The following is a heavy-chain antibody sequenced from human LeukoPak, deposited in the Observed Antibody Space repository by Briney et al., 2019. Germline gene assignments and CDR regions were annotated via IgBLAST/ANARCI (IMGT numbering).Heavy chain of an antibody. J-gene: IGHJ5*02. V-gene: IGHV1-69*13. Sequence: SVKVSCKASGGTFSSYAISWGRQAPGQRLESRGGIIPIFGTANYAQKFQGRVTITADESTSTAYMELSSLRSEDTAVYYCAKALTGYYEMVWFDPWGQGTLVTVSS. CDR2: IIPIFGTA. CDR3: AKALTGYYEMVWFDP. CDR1: GGTFSSYA. D-gene: IGHD3-9*01.